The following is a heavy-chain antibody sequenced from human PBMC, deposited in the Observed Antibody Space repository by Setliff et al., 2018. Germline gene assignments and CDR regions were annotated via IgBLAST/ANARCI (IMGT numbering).Heavy chain of an antibody. CDR2: ISHGVST. D-gene: IGHD6-6*01. V-gene: IGHV4-30-4*01. Sequence: PSETLSLTCTVSGASVTSFDYYWSWIRQPPGKGLEYIGHISHGVSTSYSPSLKSRLSISADTSKNQFSLQLNSVTAADTAVYYCARDPSSVAARPGYWGQGTLVTVSS. J-gene: IGHJ4*02. CDR1: GASVTSFDYY. CDR3: ARDPSSVAARPGY.